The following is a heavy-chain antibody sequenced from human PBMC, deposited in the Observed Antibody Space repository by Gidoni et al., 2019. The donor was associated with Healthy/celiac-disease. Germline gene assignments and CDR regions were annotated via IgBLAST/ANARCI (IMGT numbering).Heavy chain of an antibody. Sequence: EVQLVASGGGLVQPGGSLRLSCAASGFTVSSNYMSWVRQAPGKGLEWVSVIYSGGSTYYADSVKGRFTISRDNSKNTLYLQMNSLRAEDTAVYYCARDHLLRYFDSYYYYYGMDVWGQGTTVTVSS. CDR2: IYSGGST. CDR1: GFTVSSNY. V-gene: IGHV3-66*02. D-gene: IGHD3-9*01. J-gene: IGHJ6*02. CDR3: ARDHLLRYFDSYYYYYGMDV.